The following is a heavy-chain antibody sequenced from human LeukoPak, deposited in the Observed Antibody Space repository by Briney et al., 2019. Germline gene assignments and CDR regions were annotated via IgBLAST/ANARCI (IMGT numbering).Heavy chain of an antibody. CDR1: GFTFSTYW. CDR3: AREHWGPEY. J-gene: IGHJ4*02. D-gene: IGHD7-27*01. V-gene: IGHV3-7*03. CDR2: IKQDGSDK. Sequence: PGGSLRLSCAASGFTFSTYWMTWVRQAPGKGLEWVASIKQDGSDKHYVDSVKGRFTISRDNAKNSVYLQMNSLRAEDTAVYYCAREHWGPEYWGQGTLVTVSS.